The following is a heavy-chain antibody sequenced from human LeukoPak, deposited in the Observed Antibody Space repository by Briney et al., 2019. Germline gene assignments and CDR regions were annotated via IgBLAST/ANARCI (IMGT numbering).Heavy chain of an antibody. CDR3: AKDAEHSSGWYPGN. Sequence: GGSLRLSCAASGFTFSTYPISWVRQAPGKGLEWVSAISGGGSNTYYADSVKGRFTISRDNSKDTLYLQMNSLRDEDTAVYYCAKDAEHSSGWYPGNWGQGTLVTLSS. J-gene: IGHJ4*02. CDR1: GFTFSTYP. V-gene: IGHV3-23*01. CDR2: ISGGGSNT. D-gene: IGHD6-13*01.